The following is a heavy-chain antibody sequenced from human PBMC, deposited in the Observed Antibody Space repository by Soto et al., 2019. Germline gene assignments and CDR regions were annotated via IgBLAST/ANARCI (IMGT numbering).Heavy chain of an antibody. V-gene: IGHV1-8*01. CDR3: ARGPYYYGSSGYYFSGVDYYYGMDV. CDR1: GYTFTSYD. J-gene: IGHJ6*02. Sequence: ASVKVSCKASGYTFTSYDINWVRQATGQGLEWMGWMNPNSGNTGYAQKFQGRVTMTRNTSISTAYMELSSLRSEDTAVYYCARGPYYYGSSGYYFSGVDYYYGMDVWGQGTTVTVSS. D-gene: IGHD3-22*01. CDR2: MNPNSGNT.